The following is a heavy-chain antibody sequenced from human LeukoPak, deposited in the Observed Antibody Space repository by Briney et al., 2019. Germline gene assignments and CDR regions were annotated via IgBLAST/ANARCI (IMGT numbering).Heavy chain of an antibody. J-gene: IGHJ5*02. D-gene: IGHD2-15*01. V-gene: IGHV1-18*01. CDR2: ISAYSGNS. CDR1: GYTIISYG. CDR3: ARVGDISWFDP. Sequence: GASVKVSCKASGYTIISYGIGWVRLAPGLGLEWMGWISAYSGNSNYAQKFQGRVTMTTDTSTNTAYMELRSLRSDDTAIYYCARVGDISWFDPWGQGTLVTVSS.